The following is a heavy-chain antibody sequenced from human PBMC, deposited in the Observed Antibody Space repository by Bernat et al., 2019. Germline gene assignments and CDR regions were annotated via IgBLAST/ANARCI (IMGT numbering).Heavy chain of an antibody. J-gene: IGHJ4*02. CDR3: SREYRYRYYFDY. D-gene: IGHD5-12*01. V-gene: IGHV1-3*04. CDR2: INTGTDNT. CDR1: GYTFTSNV. Sequence: QVQLVQSGAEVKKSGASVKVSCKASGYTFTSNVMHWVRQAPGQRLEWIGWINTGTDNTKYSQKFQGRVTITQDTSASTAYMELSSLRSEDSAVYYCSREYRYRYYFDYWGQGALVTLSS.